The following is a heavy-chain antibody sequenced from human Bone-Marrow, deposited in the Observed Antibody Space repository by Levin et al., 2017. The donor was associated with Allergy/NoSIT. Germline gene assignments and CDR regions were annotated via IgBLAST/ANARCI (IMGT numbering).Heavy chain of an antibody. CDR3: ARSVAGEFDY. V-gene: IGHV4-59*01. Sequence: SETLSLTCTVSGGSISGYYWSWVRQPPGKGLEWVGHIFYSGSTNYNPSLKSRVTISINTSKNQFSLNLTSVTAADPAFYYCARSVAGEFDYWGQGTLVTVSS. J-gene: IGHJ4*02. CDR2: IFYSGST. D-gene: IGHD3-10*01. CDR1: GGSISGYY.